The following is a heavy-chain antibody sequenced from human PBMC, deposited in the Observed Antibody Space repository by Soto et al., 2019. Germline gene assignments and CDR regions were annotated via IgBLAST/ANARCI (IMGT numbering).Heavy chain of an antibody. CDR1: GFTFRTYW. Sequence: EVQLVESGGGLVQSGGSLRLSCAASGFTFRTYWMSWVRQAPGKGLEWVANIKQDGSEEYYVDSVKGRFTISRDNAKNSLYLQMNSLRGEDTAVYYCARTHGAYYAWDYWGQGTLVTVSS. CDR3: ARTHGAYYAWDY. CDR2: IKQDGSEE. J-gene: IGHJ4*02. D-gene: IGHD3-10*01. V-gene: IGHV3-7*04.